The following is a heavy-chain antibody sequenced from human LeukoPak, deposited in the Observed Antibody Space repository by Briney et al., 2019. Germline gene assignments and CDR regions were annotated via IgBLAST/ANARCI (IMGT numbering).Heavy chain of an antibody. D-gene: IGHD3-22*01. J-gene: IGHJ4*02. CDR2: IYSGGDT. Sequence: GGSLRLSCAASGYTVTSNSMSWVRQAPGRGLEWVSVIYSGGDTYYTNSVKGRFTISRDSSKNTLYLQMNSLRAEDSAVYYCVRHDSSSYYFDYWGQGTLVTVSS. V-gene: IGHV3-66*02. CDR1: GYTVTSNS. CDR3: VRHDSSSYYFDY.